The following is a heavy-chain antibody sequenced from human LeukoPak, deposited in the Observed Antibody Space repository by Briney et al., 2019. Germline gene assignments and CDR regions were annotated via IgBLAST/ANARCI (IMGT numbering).Heavy chain of an antibody. D-gene: IGHD2-15*01. J-gene: IGHJ4*02. Sequence: ASVKVSCKASGYTFTSYAMNWVRQAPGQGLEWMGWINTNTGNPTYAQGFTGRFVFSLDTSVSTAYLRISSLKAEDTAVYYCAIWYCSGGRCYSNARTFDYWGQGTRVSVSS. V-gene: IGHV7-4-1*02. CDR2: INTNTGNP. CDR1: GYTFTSYA. CDR3: AIWYCSGGRCYSNARTFDY.